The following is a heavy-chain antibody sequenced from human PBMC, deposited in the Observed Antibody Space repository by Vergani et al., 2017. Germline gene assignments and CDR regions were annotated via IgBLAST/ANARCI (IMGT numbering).Heavy chain of an antibody. CDR2: IRSKAYGGTT. Sequence: EVQLVESGGGLVQPGRSLRLSCTASGFTFGDYAMSWFRQAPGKGLEWVGFIRSKAYGGTTEYAASVKGRFTISRDDSKSIAYLQMNSLKTEGTAVYYCTRVCSSGWYPNCYFDYWGQGTLVTVSS. CDR1: GFTFGDYA. V-gene: IGHV3-49*03. CDR3: TRVCSSGWYPNCYFDY. J-gene: IGHJ4*02. D-gene: IGHD6-19*01.